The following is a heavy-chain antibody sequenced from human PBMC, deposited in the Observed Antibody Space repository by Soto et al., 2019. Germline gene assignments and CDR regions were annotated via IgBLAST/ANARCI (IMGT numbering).Heavy chain of an antibody. Sequence: SETLSLTCTVSGGSISSYYWSWIRQPPGKGLEWIGYIYYSGSTNYNPSLKSRVTISVDTSKNQFSLKLSSVTAADTAVYYCARLSGDIVLMSGFDPWGQGTLVTVSS. CDR2: IYYSGST. V-gene: IGHV4-59*08. CDR1: GGSISSYY. J-gene: IGHJ5*02. D-gene: IGHD2-8*01. CDR3: ARLSGDIVLMSGFDP.